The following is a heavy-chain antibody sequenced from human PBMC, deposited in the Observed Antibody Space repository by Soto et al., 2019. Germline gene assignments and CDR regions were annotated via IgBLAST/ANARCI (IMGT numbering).Heavy chain of an antibody. V-gene: IGHV1-2*06. D-gene: IGHD2-21*01. CDR1: GYTFTGYY. CDR3: ARERFQVISDGMDV. CDR2: INPETGGT. Sequence: ASVKVSCKASGYTFTGYYVHCVREAPGQGLEWMGRINPETGGTSYAQKFQGRVTLSRDTSINTAYLELSSLRFDDAAVYFCARERFQVISDGMDVWGQGTTVTVSS. J-gene: IGHJ6*02.